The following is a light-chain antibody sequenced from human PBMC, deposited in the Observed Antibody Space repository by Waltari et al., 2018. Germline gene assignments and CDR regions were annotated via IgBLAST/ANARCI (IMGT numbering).Light chain of an antibody. CDR3: TSYTRGSTF. CDR2: DVR. J-gene: IGLJ2*01. Sequence: QTALTQPASVSGSPGQSITISCTGTSSDVGYFNYVSWYQQHPGKAPKLIIYDVRYRPSGVSNRFSGSKSGNTASLSISGLQAEDEADYYCTSYTRGSTFFGGGTRLTVL. V-gene: IGLV2-14*03. CDR1: SSDVGYFNY.